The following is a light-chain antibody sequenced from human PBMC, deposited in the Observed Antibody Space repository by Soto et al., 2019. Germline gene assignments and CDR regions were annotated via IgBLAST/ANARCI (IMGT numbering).Light chain of an antibody. CDR1: QMIARW. J-gene: IGKJ2*01. V-gene: IGKV1-5*01. CDR3: LRYNTFSLS. Sequence: IQMTQSPSTLSASVGDTVTLTCRSSQMIARWLAWYQQKPGTAPRLIIYDATSLQSGVPSRFSASASGTDFTLAISSLHPDDFATYYCLRYNTFSLSFGQGTKLEI. CDR2: DAT.